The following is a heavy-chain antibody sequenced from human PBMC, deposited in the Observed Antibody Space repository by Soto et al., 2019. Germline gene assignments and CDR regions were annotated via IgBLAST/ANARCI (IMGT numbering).Heavy chain of an antibody. D-gene: IGHD4-17*01. CDR1: GHTLTEFS. V-gene: IGHV1-24*01. CDR3: ATRNRAVTTGAFDI. CDR2: FDPEGGEA. J-gene: IGHJ3*02. Sequence: ASVKVSCKISGHTLTEFSIHWVRQAPGKGLEWMGGFDPEGGEAIYAQKWHGRVTVTEDTVTDTAYMELSGLKSDDTAVYYCATRNRAVTTGAFDIWGQGTMVTV.